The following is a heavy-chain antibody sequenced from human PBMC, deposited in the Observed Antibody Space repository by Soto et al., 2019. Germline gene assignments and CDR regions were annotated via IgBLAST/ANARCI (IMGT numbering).Heavy chain of an antibody. V-gene: IGHV3-48*03. CDR3: TRVRAGAAVGYYGMDV. Sequence: GGSLRPSCVTSGITFSSSERNWVRQAPGKGLEWVSYISTGGSSIYYADSVKGRFTISRDNAKNSVYLQMNSLRAEDTAVYYCTRVRAGAAVGYYGMDVWGQGTTVTVSS. CDR2: ISTGGSSI. D-gene: IGHD6-13*01. J-gene: IGHJ6*02. CDR1: GITFSSSE.